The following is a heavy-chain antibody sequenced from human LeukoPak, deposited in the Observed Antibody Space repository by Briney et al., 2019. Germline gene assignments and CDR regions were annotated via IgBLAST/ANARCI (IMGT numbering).Heavy chain of an antibody. Sequence: PSETLSLTCTVPGGSISAYYWSWIRQPPGKGLEWIGYIYYSGSTNYNPSLKSRVTISVDTSKNQFSLKLSSVTAADTAVYYCARLNYDFWSSGGNWFDPWGQGTLVTVSS. CDR3: ARLNYDFWSSGGNWFDP. CDR2: IYYSGST. D-gene: IGHD3-3*01. J-gene: IGHJ5*02. CDR1: GGSISAYY. V-gene: IGHV4-59*08.